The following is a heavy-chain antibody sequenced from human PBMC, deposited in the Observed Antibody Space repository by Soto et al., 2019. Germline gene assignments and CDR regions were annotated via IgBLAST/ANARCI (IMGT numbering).Heavy chain of an antibody. CDR3: ARFPAAEDIVMVVAATGAGGRGEVFDY. Sequence: QVQLVESGGGVVQPGRSLRLSCAASGFTFSSYAMHWVRQAPGKGLEWVAVISYDGSNKYYADSVKGRFTISRDNSKNTLYLQMNSLRAEDTAVYYCARFPAAEDIVMVVAATGAGGRGEVFDYWGQGTLVTVSS. D-gene: IGHD2-15*01. V-gene: IGHV3-30-3*01. CDR1: GFTFSSYA. J-gene: IGHJ4*02. CDR2: ISYDGSNK.